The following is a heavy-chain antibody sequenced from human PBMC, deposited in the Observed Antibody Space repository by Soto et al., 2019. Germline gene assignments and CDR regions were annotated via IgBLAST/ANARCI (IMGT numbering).Heavy chain of an antibody. CDR1: GGTFSSYA. Sequence: ASVKVSCKASGGTFSSYAISWVRQAPGQGLEWMGGIIPIFGTANYAQKFQGRVTITADESTSTADMELSSLRSEDTAVYYCARAYYDINFLNSYYYYGMDVWGQGTTVTVSS. CDR3: ARAYYDINFLNSYYYYGMDV. V-gene: IGHV1-69*13. D-gene: IGHD3-9*01. J-gene: IGHJ6*02. CDR2: IIPIFGTA.